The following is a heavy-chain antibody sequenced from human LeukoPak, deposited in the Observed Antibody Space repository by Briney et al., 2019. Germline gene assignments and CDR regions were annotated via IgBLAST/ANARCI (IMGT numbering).Heavy chain of an antibody. Sequence: GTSLKLSCVASGFTFTNYAMSWVRQAPGKGLEWVSAITGSDGSSYYADSVKGRFTISRDNSKNTLYLQVNSLRAEDTAVYYCAKWGDYDILTGYYVPDYWGQGTLVTVSS. D-gene: IGHD3-9*01. J-gene: IGHJ4*02. V-gene: IGHV3-23*01. CDR2: ITGSDGSS. CDR3: AKWGDYDILTGYYVPDY. CDR1: GFTFTNYA.